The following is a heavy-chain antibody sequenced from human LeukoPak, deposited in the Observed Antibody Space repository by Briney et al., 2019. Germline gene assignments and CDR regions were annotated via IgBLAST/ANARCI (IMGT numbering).Heavy chain of an antibody. V-gene: IGHV1-18*01. Sequence: PSASVKVSCTASGYTLTSYGISWVRQAPGQGLEWMGWISAYNGNTRYAQKLQGRVTMTTDSSTSTAYMELRSLRSDDTAVYYCARGPIIDIVVIPAAADYYHMDVWGKGTTVTVSS. CDR3: ARGPIIDIVVIPAAADYYHMDV. D-gene: IGHD2-2*01. CDR2: ISAYNGNT. CDR1: GYTLTSYG. J-gene: IGHJ6*03.